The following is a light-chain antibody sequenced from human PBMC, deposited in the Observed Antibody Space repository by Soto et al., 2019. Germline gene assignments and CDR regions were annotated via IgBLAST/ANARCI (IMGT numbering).Light chain of an antibody. CDR1: RSVSDTL. CDR2: GTS. V-gene: IGKV3-20*01. J-gene: IGKJ1*01. CDR3: QHYGDSSWT. Sequence: EIVLTQSPGTLSLSPGERATLSCRADRSVSDTLLTWFQQKPGQAPRLLIFGTSNRAPGIPDRFSGSGSGTDFTLPISRLEPDDLAVYYCQHYGDSSWTFGQGTKVEIK.